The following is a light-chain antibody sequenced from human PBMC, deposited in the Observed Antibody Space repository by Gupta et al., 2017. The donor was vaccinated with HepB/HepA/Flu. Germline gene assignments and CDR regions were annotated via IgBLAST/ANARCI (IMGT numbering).Light chain of an antibody. CDR2: GAS. CDR1: QSVSSN. Sequence: EIVMTQSPATLSVSPGERATLSCRASQSVSSNLAWYQQKPGKAPRLLIYGASTRATGIPARFSGSESGTEFTLTISSLQSEDFAVYYCQQYNNGPLTFGGGTKVEIK. V-gene: IGKV3-15*01. CDR3: QQYNNGPLT. J-gene: IGKJ4*01.